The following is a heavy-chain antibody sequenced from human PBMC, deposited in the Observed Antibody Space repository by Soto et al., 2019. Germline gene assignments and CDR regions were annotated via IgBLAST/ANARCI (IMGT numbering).Heavy chain of an antibody. CDR2: TLGSGGRS. CDR1: GFAFSTYA. J-gene: IGHJ4*02. CDR3: ATGWDY. D-gene: IGHD2-15*01. Sequence: GGSLRLSCATSGFAFSTYAMNWVRQAPGKGLEWVSVTLGSGGRSYYAGSVKGRFTISRDNSRNTLYLQMNSLRVEDTAVYYCATGWDYWGQGTLVTVSS. V-gene: IGHV3-23*01.